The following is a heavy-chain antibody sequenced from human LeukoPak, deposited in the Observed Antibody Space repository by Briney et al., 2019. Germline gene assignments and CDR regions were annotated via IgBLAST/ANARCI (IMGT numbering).Heavy chain of an antibody. CDR1: GYTFTSYA. Sequence: ASVKVSCKASGYTFTSYAMHWVRQAPGQRLEWMGWINAGNGNTKYSQKFQGRVTITRDTSASTAYMELSSLRSEDTAVYYCARDPSPGGRGGGNWGQGTLVTVSS. V-gene: IGHV1-3*01. CDR3: ARDPSPGGRGGGN. D-gene: IGHD2-8*02. CDR2: INAGNGNT. J-gene: IGHJ4*02.